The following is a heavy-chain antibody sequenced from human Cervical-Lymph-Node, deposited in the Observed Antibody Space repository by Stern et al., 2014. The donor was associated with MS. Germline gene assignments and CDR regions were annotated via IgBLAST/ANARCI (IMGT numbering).Heavy chain of an antibody. CDR1: GGSISSGGYY. CDR3: ARDGYYDSSGIFDY. J-gene: IGHJ4*02. Sequence: VQLVESGPGLVKPSQTLSLTCTVSGGSISSGGYYWSWIRQHPGKGLGWVGYSYYSGSTYYNPSLKSRVTISVDTSKNQFSLKLSSVTAADTAVYYCARDGYYDSSGIFDYWGQGTLVTVSS. V-gene: IGHV4-31*03. D-gene: IGHD3-22*01. CDR2: SYYSGST.